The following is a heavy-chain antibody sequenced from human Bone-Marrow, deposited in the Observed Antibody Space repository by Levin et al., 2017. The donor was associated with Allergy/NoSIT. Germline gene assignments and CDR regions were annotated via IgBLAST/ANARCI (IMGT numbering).Heavy chain of an antibody. CDR2: VFYSGTT. CDR3: ARLNALMVGRSFDY. D-gene: IGHD3-10*01. V-gene: IGHV4-59*01. CDR1: GGSITGYY. Sequence: SETLSLTCTVSGGSITGYYWSWLRQSPGKRLEWIGYVFYSGTTDYNPSLKRRVSISKDTSKNQFSLQLSSVTAADTAVYYCARLNALMVGRSFDYWGQGIQVTVSS. J-gene: IGHJ4*02.